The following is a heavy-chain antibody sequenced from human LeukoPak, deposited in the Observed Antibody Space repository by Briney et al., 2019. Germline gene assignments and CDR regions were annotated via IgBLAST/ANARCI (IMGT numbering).Heavy chain of an antibody. Sequence: ASVKVSCKASGGTFSSYAISWVRRAPGQGLEWMGGIIPIFGTANYAQKFQGRVTITADKSTSTAYMELSSLRSEDTAVYYCARDSTYYYDSSGYHSLDYWGQGTLVTVSS. CDR2: IIPIFGTA. CDR1: GGTFSSYA. J-gene: IGHJ4*02. CDR3: ARDSTYYYDSSGYHSLDY. V-gene: IGHV1-69*06. D-gene: IGHD3-22*01.